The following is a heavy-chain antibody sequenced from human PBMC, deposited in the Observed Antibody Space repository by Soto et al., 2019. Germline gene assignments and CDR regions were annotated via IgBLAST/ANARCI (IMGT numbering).Heavy chain of an antibody. D-gene: IGHD2-2*01. J-gene: IGHJ6*02. CDR3: ARDWPQPYGMDV. CDR1: GGSISSYY. Sequence: SETLSLTCTVSGGSISSYYWSWIRQPPGKGLEWIGYIYYSGSTNYNPSLKSRVTISLDTSKSQFSLSLSSVTASDTAVYYCARDWPQPYGMDVWGQGTTVTVSS. V-gene: IGHV4-59*12. CDR2: IYYSGST.